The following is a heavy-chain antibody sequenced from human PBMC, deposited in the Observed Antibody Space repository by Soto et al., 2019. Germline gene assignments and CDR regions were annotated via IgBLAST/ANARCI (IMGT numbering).Heavy chain of an antibody. CDR2: MFYSGSST. CDR1: GGSISNSY. D-gene: IGHD7-27*01. J-gene: IGHJ6*02. CDR3: ARAPGYYYYYGMDV. Sequence: SETLFLTCSVSGGSISNSYWSWIRQPPGKGLEWIGYMFYSGSSTNYNPSLKSRVTISVDTSKNQFSLKLSSVTAADTAVYYCARAPGYYYYYGMDVWGQGTTVTVSS. V-gene: IGHV4-59*12.